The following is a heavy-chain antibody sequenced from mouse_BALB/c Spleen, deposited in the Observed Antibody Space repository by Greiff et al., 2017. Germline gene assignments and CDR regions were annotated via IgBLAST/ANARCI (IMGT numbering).Heavy chain of an antibody. CDR3: AYYRYDGDKNYYAMDY. V-gene: IGHV1S132*01. D-gene: IGHD2-14*01. CDR1: GYTFTSYW. J-gene: IGHJ4*01. CDR2: IFPGTGTT. Sequence: QVQLQQSGAELVKPGASVKLSCKTSGYTFTSYWIQWVKQRPGQGLGWIGEIFPGTGTTYYNEKFKGKATLTIDTSSSTAYMQLSSLTSEDSAVYYCAYYRYDGDKNYYAMDYWGQGTSVTVSS.